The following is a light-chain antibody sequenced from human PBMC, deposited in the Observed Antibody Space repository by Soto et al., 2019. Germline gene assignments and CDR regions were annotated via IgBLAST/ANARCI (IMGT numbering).Light chain of an antibody. CDR3: QQYGNSPYS. CDR1: QSVSSNF. J-gene: IGKJ2*03. CDR2: GAS. Sequence: EIVLTQSPGTLSLSPGERATLSCRASQSVSSNFLAWYQQKPGQAHRLLIYGASSRATGIPDRFSGSGSGTDFTLTISRLEPEDFAVFYCQQYGNSPYSFGQGTKLEI. V-gene: IGKV3-20*01.